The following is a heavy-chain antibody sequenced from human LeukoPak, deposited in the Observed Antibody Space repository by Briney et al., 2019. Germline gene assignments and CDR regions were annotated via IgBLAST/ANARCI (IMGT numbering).Heavy chain of an antibody. D-gene: IGHD6-19*01. CDR3: AREHTPYGSGSTAAY. Sequence: PGGSLRLSCAASGFTFSSYGMNWVRQAPGKGLEWVSYISPSSSTMYYADSGKGRFTISRDNAKNSLYLQMNSLRAGDTAVYYCAREHTPYGSGSTAAYWGQGTLVTVSS. CDR1: GFTFSSYG. J-gene: IGHJ4*02. CDR2: ISPSSSTM. V-gene: IGHV3-48*01.